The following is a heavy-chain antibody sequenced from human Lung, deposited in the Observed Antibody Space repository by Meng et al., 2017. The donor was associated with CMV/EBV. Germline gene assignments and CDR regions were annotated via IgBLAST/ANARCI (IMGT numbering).Heavy chain of an antibody. V-gene: IGHV3-21*01. Sequence: ESLKISCTASGFTFSDYSMNWVRQAPGKGLEWVSSISSSDYIYYADSVRGRFTISRDNAKHSLYLQMNSLRAEDTAVYYCARGVGSYDFWSAYSYYYGLDVWGQGXTVTVSS. CDR2: ISSSDYI. D-gene: IGHD3-3*01. CDR3: ARGVGSYDFWSAYSYYYGLDV. CDR1: GFTFSDYS. J-gene: IGHJ6*02.